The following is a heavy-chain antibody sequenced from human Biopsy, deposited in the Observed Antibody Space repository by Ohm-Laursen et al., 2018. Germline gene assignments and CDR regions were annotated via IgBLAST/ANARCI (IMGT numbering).Heavy chain of an antibody. Sequence: GASVTASCKASGFSFTGYYIHWVRQAPGQGLEWMGWISPKSGGTNYAQKIQGNITMTKNTSMSTAYMEMSRLRSDDTAVYYCALQSVAQMKNFDYWGQGTLVTVSS. CDR2: ISPKSGGT. D-gene: IGHD6-19*01. CDR1: GFSFTGYY. J-gene: IGHJ4*02. V-gene: IGHV1-2*02. CDR3: ALQSVAQMKNFDY.